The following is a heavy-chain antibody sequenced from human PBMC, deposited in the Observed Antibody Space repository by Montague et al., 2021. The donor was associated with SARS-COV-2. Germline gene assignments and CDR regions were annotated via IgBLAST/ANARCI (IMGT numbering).Heavy chain of an antibody. CDR2: IYYSGST. V-gene: IGHV4-59*08. CDR1: GGSISSYY. Sequence: SETLSLTCTVSGGSISSYYWSWIRQPPGKGLEWIGYIYYSGSTNYNPSLQSRVTISVDTSKNQFSLKLRSVAAAATAAYYCAVTELRYFAWLVPVYFDYWGQGTLVTVSS. D-gene: IGHD3-9*01. J-gene: IGHJ4*02. CDR3: AVTELRYFAWLVPVYFDY.